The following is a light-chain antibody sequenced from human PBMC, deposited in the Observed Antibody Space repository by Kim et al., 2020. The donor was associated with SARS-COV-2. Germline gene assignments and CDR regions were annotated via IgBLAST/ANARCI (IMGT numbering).Light chain of an antibody. CDR2: GNS. V-gene: IGLV1-40*01. CDR1: TSKIGEGYD. CDR3: QSYDSSLSGSYV. J-gene: IGLJ1*01. Sequence: GTMASAGSTSKIGEGYDVHWYQQLPGTAPKLLINGNSNRPSGVPDRFSGSKSGTSASLAITGLQAEDEADYYCQSYDSSLSGSYVFGTGTKVTVL.